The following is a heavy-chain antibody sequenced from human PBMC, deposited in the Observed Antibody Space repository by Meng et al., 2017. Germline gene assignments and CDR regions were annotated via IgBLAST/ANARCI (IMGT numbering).Heavy chain of an antibody. Sequence: GESLKISCAASGFTFSSYEMNWVRQAPGKGLEWVSYISSSGSTIYYADSVKDRFTISRDNAKNSLYLQMNSLRAEDTAVYYCASGGPIYGDYDFDYWGQGTLVTVSS. J-gene: IGHJ4*02. D-gene: IGHD4-17*01. V-gene: IGHV3-48*03. CDR2: ISSSGSTI. CDR1: GFTFSSYE. CDR3: ASGGPIYGDYDFDY.